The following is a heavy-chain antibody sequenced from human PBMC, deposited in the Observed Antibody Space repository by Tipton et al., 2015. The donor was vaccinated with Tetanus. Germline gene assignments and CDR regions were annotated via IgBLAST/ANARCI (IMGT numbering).Heavy chain of an antibody. Sequence: QSGPEVKKPGASVKVSCKAFGYAFNSYDLNWVRQGSGQSLEWLGYMNPNTGHAGYAQKFQGRVTMTSDSTITTAYMELKNLRSDDTARYYCARGNRGSSWYLWGQGTLVTVSS. D-gene: IGHD6-13*01. CDR1: GYAFNSYD. J-gene: IGHJ4*02. CDR2: MNPNTGHA. CDR3: ARGNRGSSWYL. V-gene: IGHV1-8*01.